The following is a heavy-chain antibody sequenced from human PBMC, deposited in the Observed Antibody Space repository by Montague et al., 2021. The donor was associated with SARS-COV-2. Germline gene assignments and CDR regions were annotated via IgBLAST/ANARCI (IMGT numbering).Heavy chain of an antibody. CDR1: GGSISSSSYY. V-gene: IGHV4-39*07. D-gene: IGHD6-19*01. Sequence: SETLSLTCTVSGGSISSSSYYWGWIRQPPGKGLEWIGSIYYSGSTYYNPSLKSRVTISVDTSKNQFSLKPSSVTAADTAVYYCARQSGRLWGIAVAGAFDYWGQGTLVTVSS. CDR2: IYYSGST. CDR3: ARQSGRLWGIAVAGAFDY. J-gene: IGHJ4*02.